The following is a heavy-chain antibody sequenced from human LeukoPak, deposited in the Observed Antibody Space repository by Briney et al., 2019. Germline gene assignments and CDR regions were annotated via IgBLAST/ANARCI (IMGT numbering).Heavy chain of an antibody. CDR2: ISWNSGSI. Sequence: GRSLRLSCAASGFTFDDYAMHWVRQAPGKGLEWVSGISWNSGSIGYADSVMGRFTISRDNAKNSLYLQMNSLRAEDTALYYCAKIGGGSRYYYDSSGYSQPVDYWGQGTLVTVSS. CDR3: AKIGGGSRYYYDSSGYSQPVDY. V-gene: IGHV3-9*01. D-gene: IGHD3-22*01. J-gene: IGHJ4*02. CDR1: GFTFDDYA.